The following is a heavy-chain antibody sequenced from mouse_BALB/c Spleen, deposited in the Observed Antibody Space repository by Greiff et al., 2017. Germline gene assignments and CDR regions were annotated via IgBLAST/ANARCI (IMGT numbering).Heavy chain of an antibody. Sequence: VQLQQPGAELVRPGASVKLSCKASGYTFTSYWINWVKQRPGQGLEWIGNIYPSDSYTNYNQKFKDKATLTVDKSSSTAYMQLSSPTSEDSAVYYCTRYGSSYWYFDVWGEGTTVTVSS. J-gene: IGHJ1*01. CDR1: GYTFTSYW. D-gene: IGHD1-1*01. CDR2: IYPSDSYT. V-gene: IGHV1-69*02. CDR3: TRYGSSYWYFDV.